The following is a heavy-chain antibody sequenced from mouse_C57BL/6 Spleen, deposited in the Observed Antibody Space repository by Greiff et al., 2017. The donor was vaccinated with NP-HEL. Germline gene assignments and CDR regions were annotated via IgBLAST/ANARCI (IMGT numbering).Heavy chain of an antibody. Sequence: QVQLQQPGAELVRPGSSVKLSCKASGYTFTSYWMHWVKQRPIQGLEWIGNIDPSDSETHYNQKFKDKATLTVDKSSSTAYMQLSSLTSEDSAVYYCARRDYDEAWFAYWGQGTLVTVSA. J-gene: IGHJ3*01. D-gene: IGHD2-4*01. CDR3: ARRDYDEAWFAY. V-gene: IGHV1-52*01. CDR2: IDPSDSET. CDR1: GYTFTSYW.